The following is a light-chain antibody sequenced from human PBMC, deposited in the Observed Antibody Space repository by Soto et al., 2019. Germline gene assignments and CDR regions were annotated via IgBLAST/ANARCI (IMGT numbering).Light chain of an antibody. CDR3: CSYDGFSAVV. CDR2: EGN. J-gene: IGLJ1*01. CDR1: SRDIGSYNL. V-gene: IGLV2-23*01. Sequence: QSALTQPASVSGSPGQSITISCTGTSRDIGSYNLVSWYQQHPGKAPKLMIYEGNKRPSGVSNRFSASKSGNTASLTISGLQDEEEGDYYCCSYDGFSAVVFGSGTKVTVL.